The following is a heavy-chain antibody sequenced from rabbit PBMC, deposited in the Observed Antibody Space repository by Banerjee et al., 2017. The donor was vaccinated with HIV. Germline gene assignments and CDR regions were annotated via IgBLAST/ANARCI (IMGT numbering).Heavy chain of an antibody. CDR1: GSTLTRYY. J-gene: IGHJ4*01. CDR2: IGTGSGTT. Sequence: QEQLVESGGGLVQPEGSLTLTCTASGSTLTRYYICWVRQAPGKGLEWIACIGTGSGTTYYATWAKGRFTISSHNAQNTLYLQLNSLTAADTATYFCVREYGSSSGYFGVFDLWGPGTLVTVS. V-gene: IGHV1S45*01. CDR3: VREYGSSSGYFGVFDL. D-gene: IGHD1-1*01.